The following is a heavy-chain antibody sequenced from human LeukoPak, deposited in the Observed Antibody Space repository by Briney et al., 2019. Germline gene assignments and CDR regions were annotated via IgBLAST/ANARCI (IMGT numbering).Heavy chain of an antibody. CDR3: TTLSSGWYSIDY. CDR1: GFTFSNAW. CDR2: IKSKTDGGTT. Sequence: GGSLRLSCAASGFTFSNAWMSWVRQAPGKGLEWVGRIKSKTDGGTTDYAAPVKGRFTISRDDSKNTLYLQMNSLKTEDTAVYYCTTLSSGWYSIDYWGQGTLVTVSS. J-gene: IGHJ4*02. D-gene: IGHD6-19*01. V-gene: IGHV3-15*01.